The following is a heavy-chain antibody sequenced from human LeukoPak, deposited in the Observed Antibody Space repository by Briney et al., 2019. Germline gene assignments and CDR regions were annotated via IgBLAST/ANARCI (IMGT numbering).Heavy chain of an antibody. CDR2: MNPNSGNT. J-gene: IGHJ5*02. CDR3: ARRPRMVRGVIRSWFDP. D-gene: IGHD3-10*01. Sequence: ASVKVSFKASGYTFTSYDINWVRQATGQGREWMGWMNPNSGNTGYAQKFQGRVTMTRNTSISTAYMELSSLRSEDTAVYDCARRPRMVRGVIRSWFDPWGQGTLVTVSS. CDR1: GYTFTSYD. V-gene: IGHV1-8*01.